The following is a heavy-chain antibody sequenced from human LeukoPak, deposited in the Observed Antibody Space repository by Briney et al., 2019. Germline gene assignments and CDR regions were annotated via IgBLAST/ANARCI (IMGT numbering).Heavy chain of an antibody. CDR3: ARAPGEWLLYVYYYYMDV. Sequence: SVRGRFTISRDNAKNSLYLQMNSLRAEDTAVYYCARAPGEWLLYVYYYYMDVWGKGTTVTVSS. D-gene: IGHD3-3*01. V-gene: IGHV3-11*04. J-gene: IGHJ6*03.